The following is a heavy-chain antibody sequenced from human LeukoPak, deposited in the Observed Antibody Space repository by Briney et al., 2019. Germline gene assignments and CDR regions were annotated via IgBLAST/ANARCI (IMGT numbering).Heavy chain of an antibody. CDR1: GFPFDDYG. CDR3: ARGATDTTRWFDP. D-gene: IGHD1-7*01. Sequence: GGSLRLSCAASGFPFDDYGMTWVRQAPGKGLEWVSGINWNGGSTGYADSVKGRFTISRDNAKNSLYLQMNGLRAEDTAAYYCARGATDTTRWFDPWGQGTLVTVSS. CDR2: INWNGGST. J-gene: IGHJ5*02. V-gene: IGHV3-20*04.